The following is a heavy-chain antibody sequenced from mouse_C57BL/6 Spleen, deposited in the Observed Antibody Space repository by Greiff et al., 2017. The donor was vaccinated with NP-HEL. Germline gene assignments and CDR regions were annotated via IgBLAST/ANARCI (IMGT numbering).Heavy chain of an antibody. CDR1: GYTFTSYG. Sequence: VKLMESGAELARPGASVKLSCKASGYTFTSYGISWVKQRTGQGLEWIGEIYPRSGNTYYNEKFKGKATLTADKSSSTAYMELRSLTSEDSAVYFCATYYSNWEDYWGQGTSVTVSS. CDR2: IYPRSGNT. D-gene: IGHD2-5*01. CDR3: ATYYSNWEDY. V-gene: IGHV1-81*01. J-gene: IGHJ4*01.